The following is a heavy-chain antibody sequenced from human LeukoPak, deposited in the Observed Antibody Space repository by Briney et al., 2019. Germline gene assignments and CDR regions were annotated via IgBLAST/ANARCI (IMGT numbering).Heavy chain of an antibody. J-gene: IGHJ4*02. CDR3: ARDQGLLVVAGRFGY. CDR1: GFTFSSYA. CDR2: ISSSNSYI. V-gene: IGHV3-21*01. D-gene: IGHD6-19*01. Sequence: GGSLRLSCTASGFTFSSYAMNWVRQAPGKGLEWVSSISSSNSYIYNADSVKGRFTISRDNAKNSLYLQMNSLRAEDTAVYYCARDQGLLVVAGRFGYWGQGTLVTVSS.